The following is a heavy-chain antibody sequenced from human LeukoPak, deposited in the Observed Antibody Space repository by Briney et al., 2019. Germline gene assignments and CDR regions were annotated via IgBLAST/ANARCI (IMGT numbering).Heavy chain of an antibody. D-gene: IGHD3-22*01. V-gene: IGHV3-30-3*01. CDR3: ARETEYYDSSGPVFDY. CDR1: GFTFSSYA. CDR2: ISYDGSNK. Sequence: GGSLRLSCAASGFTFSSYAMHWVRQAPGKGLEWVAVISYDGSNKYYADSVKGRLTISRDNAKNSLYLQMNSLRAEDTAVYYCARETEYYDSSGPVFDYWGQGTLVTVSS. J-gene: IGHJ4*02.